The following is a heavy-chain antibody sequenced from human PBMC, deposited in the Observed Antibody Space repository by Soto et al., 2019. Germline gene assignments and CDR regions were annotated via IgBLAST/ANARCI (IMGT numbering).Heavy chain of an antibody. J-gene: IGHJ4*02. Sequence: ASVKVSCKASGYTFTSYGISWVRQAPGQGLEWMGWISAYNGNTNYAQKLQGRVTMTTDTSTSTAYMELRSLRSDDTAVYYCARVASVYCGGDCYSFDYWGQGTLVTVSS. CDR1: GYTFTSYG. CDR3: ARVASVYCGGDCYSFDY. CDR2: ISAYNGNT. V-gene: IGHV1-18*01. D-gene: IGHD2-21*01.